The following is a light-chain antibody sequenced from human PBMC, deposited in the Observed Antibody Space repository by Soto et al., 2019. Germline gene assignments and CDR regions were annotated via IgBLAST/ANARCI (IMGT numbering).Light chain of an antibody. J-gene: IGKJ2*01. CDR1: QSVRSNY. V-gene: IGKV3-20*01. CDR2: GAS. Sequence: EIVLTQSPGTLSLSPGEIATLSSRASQSVRSNYLAWYQQKPGQPPRPLIYGASSRATGIPDRFSVTGSGTDFNLTISRLEPEDFAVYYCQQYGGSPYIFGQGTKLEIK. CDR3: QQYGGSPYI.